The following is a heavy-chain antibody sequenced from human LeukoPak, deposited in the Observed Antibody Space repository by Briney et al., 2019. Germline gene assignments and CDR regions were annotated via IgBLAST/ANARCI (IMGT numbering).Heavy chain of an antibody. CDR2: ISSSGSTI. J-gene: IGHJ4*02. V-gene: IGHV3-48*03. D-gene: IGHD1-26*01. CDR3: ARVDVGATPDY. Sequence: GGSLRLSCAASGFTFSSYEMNWVRQAPGKGLEWVSYISSSGSTIYYADSVKGRFTISRDNAKNSLYLQMNSLRAEDTAVYYCARVDVGATPDYWGQGTLVTVSS. CDR1: GFTFSSYE.